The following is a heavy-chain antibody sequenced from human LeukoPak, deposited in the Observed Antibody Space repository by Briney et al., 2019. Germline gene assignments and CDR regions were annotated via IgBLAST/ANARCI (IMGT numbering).Heavy chain of an antibody. Sequence: PGGSLRLSCAASGFTFSSYAMSWVRQAPGKGLEWVAVISYDGSNKYYADSVKGRFTISRDNSKNTLYLQMNSLRAEDTAVYYCARYTSLDYWGQGTLVTVSS. CDR2: ISYDGSNK. V-gene: IGHV3-30-3*01. CDR1: GFTFSSYA. J-gene: IGHJ4*02. CDR3: ARYTSLDY.